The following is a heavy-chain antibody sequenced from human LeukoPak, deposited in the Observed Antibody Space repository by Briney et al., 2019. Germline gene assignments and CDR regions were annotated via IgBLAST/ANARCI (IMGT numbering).Heavy chain of an antibody. Sequence: GGSLRLSCAASGFTLSGHWMTWVRQAPGKGLGWVANINQDGSAMYYVDSVKGRFTISRDNAKNSMYLQMNSLRAEDTAVYFCARWEIRGTAHQLDYWGQGTLVTVSS. CDR2: INQDGSAM. CDR1: GFTLSGHW. J-gene: IGHJ4*02. V-gene: IGHV3-7*01. CDR3: ARWEIRGTAHQLDY. D-gene: IGHD1-7*01.